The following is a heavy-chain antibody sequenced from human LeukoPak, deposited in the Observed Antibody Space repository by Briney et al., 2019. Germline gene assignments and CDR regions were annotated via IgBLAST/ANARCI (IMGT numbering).Heavy chain of an antibody. CDR1: GFTFDDYA. CDR2: ISWNSGSI. V-gene: IGHV3-9*01. J-gene: IGHJ6*02. D-gene: IGHD5-18*01. CDR3: AKDMGYSYGYGGLDYGMDV. Sequence: GGSLRLSCAASGFTFDDYAMHWVRQAPGKGLEWVSGISWNSGSIGYADYVKGRFTISRDNAKNYLYLQMNSLRAEDTALYYCAKDMGYSYGYGGLDYGMDVWGQGTTVTVSS.